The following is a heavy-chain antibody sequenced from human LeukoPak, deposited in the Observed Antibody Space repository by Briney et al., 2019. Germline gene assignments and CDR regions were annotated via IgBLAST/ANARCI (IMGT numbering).Heavy chain of an antibody. Sequence: GGSLRLSCAASGFTFSSYSMNWVRQAPGKGLEWVSSISSSSSYIYYADSVKGRFTISRDNAKNSLYLQMNSLRAEDTAVYYCARARCSSTSCYILGNYFDYWGQGTLVTVSS. CDR3: ARARCSSTSCYILGNYFDY. V-gene: IGHV3-21*01. D-gene: IGHD2-2*02. J-gene: IGHJ4*02. CDR1: GFTFSSYS. CDR2: ISSSSSYI.